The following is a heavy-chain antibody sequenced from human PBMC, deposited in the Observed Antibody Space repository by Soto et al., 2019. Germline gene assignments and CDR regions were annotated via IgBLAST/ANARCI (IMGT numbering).Heavy chain of an antibody. CDR1: GYTFTSYY. D-gene: IGHD3-16*01. CDR2: INPSGGGT. Sequence: ASVKVSCNASGYTFTSYYIHLVRQAPGQGLEWMGIINPSGGGTGYAQKFQGRVTMTRNTSISTAYMELSSLRSEDTAVYYCAREGVRGMDVWGQGTTVTVSS. J-gene: IGHJ6*02. CDR3: AREGVRGMDV. V-gene: IGHV1-46*01.